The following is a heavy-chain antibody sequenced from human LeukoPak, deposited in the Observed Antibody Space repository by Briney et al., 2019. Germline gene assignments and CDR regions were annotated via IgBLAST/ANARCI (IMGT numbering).Heavy chain of an antibody. J-gene: IGHJ5*02. CDR1: GFTFSDYY. CDR3: ARDWVDYYGSGNWFDP. V-gene: IGHV3-11*05. Sequence: GGSLRLSCAASGFTFSDYYMSWIRQAPGKGLEWVSYISSSSSYTNYADSVKGRFTISRDNAKNSLYLQMNSLRAEDTAVYYCARDWVDYYGSGNWFDPWGQGTLVTVSS. CDR2: ISSSSSYT. D-gene: IGHD3-10*01.